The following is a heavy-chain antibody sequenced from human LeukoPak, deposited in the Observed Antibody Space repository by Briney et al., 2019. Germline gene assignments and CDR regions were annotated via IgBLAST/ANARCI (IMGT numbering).Heavy chain of an antibody. Sequence: PSETLSLICTVSGASISAFHWTWFRQPAGKTLEWIGLIYSSGSTLLNPSLKTRVAMSLDLTKNQLALTLTSLTAADTAMYYCAKKGGDYWGQGTLVTVSS. V-gene: IGHV4-4*07. CDR1: GASISAFH. CDR3: AKKGGDY. CDR2: IYSSGST. J-gene: IGHJ4*02.